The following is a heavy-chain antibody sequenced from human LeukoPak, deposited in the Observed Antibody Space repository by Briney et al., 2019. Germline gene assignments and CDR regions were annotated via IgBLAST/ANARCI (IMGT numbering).Heavy chain of an antibody. Sequence: SETLSLTCPVYGGSFSGYYWSWIRQPPGKGLEWIGEINHSGSTNYNPSLKSRVTISVDTSKNQFSLKLSSVTAADTAVYYCARERGEVTTAVLDYWGQGTLVTVSS. D-gene: IGHD4-11*01. J-gene: IGHJ4*02. CDR1: GGSFSGYY. CDR2: INHSGST. CDR3: ARERGEVTTAVLDY. V-gene: IGHV4-34*01.